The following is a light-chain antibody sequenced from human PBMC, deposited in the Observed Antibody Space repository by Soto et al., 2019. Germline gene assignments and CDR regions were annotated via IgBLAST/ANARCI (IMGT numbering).Light chain of an antibody. J-gene: IGKJ1*01. Sequence: EIVMTQSPATLSVSPGERATLSCRASQSVSSNLAWYQQKPGQAPRLLIYGASTRATGIPARFIGSGSGTEFTLTISSLQSEDFAVYYCQPHNHWPQPFGQGTKLEIK. CDR3: QPHNHWPQP. V-gene: IGKV3-15*01. CDR2: GAS. CDR1: QSVSSN.